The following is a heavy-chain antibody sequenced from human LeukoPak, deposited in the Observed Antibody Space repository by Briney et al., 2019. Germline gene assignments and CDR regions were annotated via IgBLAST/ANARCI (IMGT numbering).Heavy chain of an antibody. CDR1: GFTFSSYA. CDR2: ISGSGGST. J-gene: IGHJ6*03. Sequence: GGSLRLSCAASGFTFSSYAMSWVRQAPGKGLEWVSAISGSGGSTYYANSVKGRFTISRDNSKNTLYLQMGSLRAEDMAVYYCARDHYYDSSGYYPRYYYYMDVWGKGTTVTVSS. V-gene: IGHV3-64*01. CDR3: ARDHYYDSSGYYPRYYYYMDV. D-gene: IGHD3-22*01.